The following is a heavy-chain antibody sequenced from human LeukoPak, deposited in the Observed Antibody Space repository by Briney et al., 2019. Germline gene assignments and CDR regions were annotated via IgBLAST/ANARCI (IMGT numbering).Heavy chain of an antibody. V-gene: IGHV3-7*01. CDR1: GFTFSSYA. Sequence: GGSLRLPCAASGFTFSSYAMSWVRQAPGKGLEWVANIKQDGSEKYYVDSVKGRFTISRDNAKNSLYLQMNSLRAEDTAVYYCARSRPLPFGELFYFDYWGQGTLVTVSS. CDR2: IKQDGSEK. J-gene: IGHJ4*02. CDR3: ARSRPLPFGELFYFDY. D-gene: IGHD3-10*01.